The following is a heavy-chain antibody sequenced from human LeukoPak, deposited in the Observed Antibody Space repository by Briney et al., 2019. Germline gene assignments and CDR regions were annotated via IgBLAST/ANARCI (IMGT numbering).Heavy chain of an antibody. D-gene: IGHD2-15*01. CDR1: GGSISSSSYY. J-gene: IGHJ5*02. V-gene: IGHV4-39*07. CDR2: IYYSGST. Sequence: SETLSLTCTVSGGSISSSSYYWGWIRQPPGKGLEWIGSIYYSGSTYYNPSLKSRVTISVDTSKNQFSLKLSSVTAADTAVYYCARGRRIGGMNWFDPWGRGTLVTVSS. CDR3: ARGRRIGGMNWFDP.